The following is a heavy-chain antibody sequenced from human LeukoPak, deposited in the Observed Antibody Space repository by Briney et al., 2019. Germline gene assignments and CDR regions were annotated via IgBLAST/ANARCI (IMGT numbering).Heavy chain of an antibody. Sequence: SETLSLTCAVSGGSISSSNWWSWVRQPPGKGLEWIGEIYHGGSTNYNPSLESRVTISVDKSKNQFSLKLSSVTAADTAVYYCARAIAALSYYYYMDVWGKGTTVTVSS. V-gene: IGHV4-4*02. CDR3: ARAIAALSYYYYMDV. J-gene: IGHJ6*03. CDR1: GGSISSSNW. CDR2: IYHGGST. D-gene: IGHD6-25*01.